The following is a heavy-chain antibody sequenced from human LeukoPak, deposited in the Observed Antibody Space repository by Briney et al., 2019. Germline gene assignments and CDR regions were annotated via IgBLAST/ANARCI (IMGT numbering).Heavy chain of an antibody. CDR1: GFTFSSYG. Sequence: GGSLRLSCAASGFTFSSYGMHWVRQAPGKGLEWVAVISYDGTNKYFADSVKGRFTISRDNSKNTLNLQMNSLRVEDTAVYHCAKGGEFYYDFADCWGQGTLVTVSS. J-gene: IGHJ4*02. CDR3: AKGGEFYYDFADC. D-gene: IGHD3-22*01. CDR2: ISYDGTNK. V-gene: IGHV3-30*18.